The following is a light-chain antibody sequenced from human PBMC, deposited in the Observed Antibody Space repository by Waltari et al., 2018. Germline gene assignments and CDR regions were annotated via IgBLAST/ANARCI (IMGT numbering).Light chain of an antibody. V-gene: IGKV4-1*01. Sequence: DIVMTQSPDSLAVSLGERATINCKSSQSVLYSSNNKNYLAWYQQKPGQLPKLLIYWASTREAVVPDRFSGSGSGTDFTLTISSLQAEDVAVYYCQQYYSTPPTFGPGTKVDIK. CDR3: QQYYSTPPT. CDR2: WAS. CDR1: QSVLYSSNNKNY. J-gene: IGKJ3*01.